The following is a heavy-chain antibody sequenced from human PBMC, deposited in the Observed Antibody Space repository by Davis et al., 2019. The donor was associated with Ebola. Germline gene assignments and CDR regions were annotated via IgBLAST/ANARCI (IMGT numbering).Heavy chain of an antibody. V-gene: IGHV4-34*12. Sequence: MPSETLSLTCAVYGGSFSGYYWSWVRQSPGKGLEWIGEVIDSGISNYNPSLKSRVTISVDTSKNQFSLKLSSVTAADTAVYYCARHRDGYLGFNWFDPWGQGTLVTVSS. CDR3: ARHRDGYLGFNWFDP. CDR1: GGSFSGYY. CDR2: VIDSGIS. J-gene: IGHJ5*02. D-gene: IGHD6-13*01.